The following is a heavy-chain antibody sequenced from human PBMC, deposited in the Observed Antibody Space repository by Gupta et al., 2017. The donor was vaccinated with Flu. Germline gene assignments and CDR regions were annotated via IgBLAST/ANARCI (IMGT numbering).Heavy chain of an antibody. V-gene: IGHV4-39*02. CDR2: IYYTGKT. CDR3: ARLCATDTCPRNSFDI. J-gene: IGHJ3*02. CDR1: GDSVSSARSH. Sequence: QLQFQESGPRLIKPSETLSLICTVSGDSVSSARSHWGWIRQPPGKGLGWLGNIYYTGKTHYNPSLKSRVSVSLDTSKNHFSRSLTAVTAADAAVYFCARLCATDTCPRNSFDIWGPGTTVTVSS. D-gene: IGHD2-15*01.